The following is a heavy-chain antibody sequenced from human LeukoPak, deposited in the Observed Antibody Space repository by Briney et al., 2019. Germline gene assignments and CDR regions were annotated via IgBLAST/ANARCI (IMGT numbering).Heavy chain of an antibody. CDR3: AADRIWKYLYHFDY. CDR1: GFTFTSSA. Sequence: SVTVSCKASGFTFTSSAVQWVRQARGQRLEWVGWVVVGSGNTNYAQNFQGRVTITRDMSASTVYMELSSLRSEDTAVYYCAADRIWKYLYHFDYWGQGTLVTVSS. CDR2: VVVGSGNT. V-gene: IGHV1-58*01. D-gene: IGHD3-16*01. J-gene: IGHJ4*02.